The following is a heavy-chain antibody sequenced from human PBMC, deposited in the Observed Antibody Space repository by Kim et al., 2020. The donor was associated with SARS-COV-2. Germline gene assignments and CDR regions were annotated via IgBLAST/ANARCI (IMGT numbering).Heavy chain of an antibody. Sequence: SETLSLTCADYGGSFSEFFYWNWIRQPPGKGLEWIGDINRSGNTNYNPSLKSRVTMSVNMSKNQFSLKLSSVTAADTAIYFCAREEKRDAFHIWGQGTMVTVSS. CDR1: GGSFSEFFY. CDR2: INRSGNT. V-gene: IGHV4-34*01. J-gene: IGHJ3*02. CDR3: AREEKRDAFHI.